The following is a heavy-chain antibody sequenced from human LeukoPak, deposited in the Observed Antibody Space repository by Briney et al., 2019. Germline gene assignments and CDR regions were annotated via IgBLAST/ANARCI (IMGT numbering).Heavy chain of an antibody. CDR2: MHYSESI. Sequence: AETLSLTCTVSGGSISSTTHYWSWIRPPPGKGLEWFGSMHYSESIYYIPSLKSRVTISVDTSQNQFSLKLTSVTAADTAVYYCARTGYSSGWPYAFDIWGQGTTVTVSS. D-gene: IGHD6-19*01. CDR3: ARTGYSSGWPYAFDI. J-gene: IGHJ3*02. V-gene: IGHV4-39*07. CDR1: GGSISSTTHY.